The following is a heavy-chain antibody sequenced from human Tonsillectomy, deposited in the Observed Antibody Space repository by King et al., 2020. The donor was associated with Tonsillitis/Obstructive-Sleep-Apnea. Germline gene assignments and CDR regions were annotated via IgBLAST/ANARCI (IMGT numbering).Heavy chain of an antibody. CDR2: ISWSSGSI. D-gene: IGHD6-13*01. V-gene: IGHV3-9*01. Sequence: VQLVESGGGLVQPGRSLRLSCAASGFMFDDYAMHWVRQAPGKGLEWVSGISWSSGSIGYADSVKGRFTISRDNAKNSLYLQMNSLRAEATAFYYCAKDSACSSWYDAGCFDGWGQGTLVTVSS. CDR3: AKDSACSSWYDAGCFDG. J-gene: IGHJ4*02. CDR1: GFMFDDYA.